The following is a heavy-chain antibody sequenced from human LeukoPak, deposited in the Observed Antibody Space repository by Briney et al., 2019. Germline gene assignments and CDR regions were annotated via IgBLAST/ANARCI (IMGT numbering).Heavy chain of an antibody. Sequence: PGGSLRLSCAASGXTVSSNYMSWVRQAPGKGLEWVSSIYGGGSTYYTDSVKGRFTISRDNSKNTLYLQMNSLRAEDTAVYYCARDLAGYNSFDYWGQGTLVTVSS. D-gene: IGHD5-24*01. CDR2: IYGGGST. V-gene: IGHV3-66*01. CDR3: ARDLAGYNSFDY. CDR1: GXTVSSNY. J-gene: IGHJ4*02.